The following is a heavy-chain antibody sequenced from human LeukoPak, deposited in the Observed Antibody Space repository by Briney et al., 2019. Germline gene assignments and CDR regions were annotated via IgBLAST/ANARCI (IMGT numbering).Heavy chain of an antibody. CDR2: IYTSGST. Sequence: SVTLSLTCTVSGGSISSGSYYWSWIRQPAGKGLEWIGRIYTSGSTNYNPSLESRVTISIDTSKNQFSLKLSSVTAADTAMYYCARAHSGVNTTMTPHYYYYYIDVWGKGTTVTISS. CDR3: ARAHSGVNTTMTPHYYYYYIDV. V-gene: IGHV4-61*02. J-gene: IGHJ6*03. CDR1: GGSISSGSYY. D-gene: IGHD5-18*01.